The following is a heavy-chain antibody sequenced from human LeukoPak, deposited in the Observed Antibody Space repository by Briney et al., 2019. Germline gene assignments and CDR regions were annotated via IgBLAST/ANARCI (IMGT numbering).Heavy chain of an antibody. CDR2: ISWNSGSI. Sequence: PGRSLRLSCAASGFTFDDYAMHWVRQAPGKGLEWVSGISWNSGSIGYADSVKGRFTISRDNAKNSLYLQMNSLRAEDTALYYCAKGGYSSGWTDFDYWGQGTLVIVSS. CDR1: GFTFDDYA. D-gene: IGHD6-19*01. V-gene: IGHV3-9*01. CDR3: AKGGYSSGWTDFDY. J-gene: IGHJ4*02.